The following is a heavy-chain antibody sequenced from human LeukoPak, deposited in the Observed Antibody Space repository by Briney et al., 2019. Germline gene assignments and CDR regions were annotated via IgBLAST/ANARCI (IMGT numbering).Heavy chain of an antibody. CDR3: ARVPGEDYFDY. Sequence: PRGSLRLSCAASGLPFSSYWMSWVRQAPGKGLEWVANIKQDGTEKYYVDSVKGRFTISRDNAKNSLYLEINALKSEDTPVYYWARVPGEDYFDYWGQGTLVTVSS. D-gene: IGHD2-2*01. V-gene: IGHV3-7*01. J-gene: IGHJ4*02. CDR1: GLPFSSYW. CDR2: IKQDGTEK.